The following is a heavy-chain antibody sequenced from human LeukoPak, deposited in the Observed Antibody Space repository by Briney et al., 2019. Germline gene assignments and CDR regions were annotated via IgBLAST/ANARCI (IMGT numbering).Heavy chain of an antibody. J-gene: IGHJ3*02. V-gene: IGHV3-33*01. D-gene: IGHD6-13*01. CDR2: IWYDGSNK. Sequence: GGSLRLSCAASGFTFSSYGMHWVRQAPGKGLEWVAVIWYDGSNKYYADSVKGRFTISRDNSKNTLYLQMNSLRAEDTAVYYCARANHPIAGAATGAFDIWGQGTMVTVSS. CDR3: ARANHPIAGAATGAFDI. CDR1: GFTFSSYG.